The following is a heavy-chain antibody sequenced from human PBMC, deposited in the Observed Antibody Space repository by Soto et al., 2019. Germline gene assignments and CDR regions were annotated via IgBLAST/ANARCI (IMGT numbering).Heavy chain of an antibody. CDR2: IIPIFGTP. CDR3: ATIAGRPENYYYGMDV. CDR1: GGTFSSYG. D-gene: IGHD6-6*01. V-gene: IGHV1-69*06. J-gene: IGHJ6*02. Sequence: QVQLVQSGAEVKKPGSSVKVSCKASGGTFSSYGVSWVRQAPGQGLEWMGGIIPIFGTPDYAQKFQGRVIITADISTSTAYIDMSSLRSEDTAVYYCATIAGRPENYYYGMDVWGQGTTVTVSS.